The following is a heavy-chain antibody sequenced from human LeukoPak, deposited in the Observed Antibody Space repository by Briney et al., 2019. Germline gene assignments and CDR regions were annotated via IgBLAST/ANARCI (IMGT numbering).Heavy chain of an antibody. D-gene: IGHD6-13*01. CDR2: ISGSGGST. V-gene: IGHV3-23*01. J-gene: IGHJ4*02. Sequence: GGSLRLSCAASGFTFSSYGMSWVRRAPGKGLEWVSAISGSGGSTYYADSVKGRFTISRDNSKNTLYLQMNSLRAEDTAVYYCAKREAAAGFDYWGQGTLVTVSS. CDR1: GFTFSSYG. CDR3: AKREAAAGFDY.